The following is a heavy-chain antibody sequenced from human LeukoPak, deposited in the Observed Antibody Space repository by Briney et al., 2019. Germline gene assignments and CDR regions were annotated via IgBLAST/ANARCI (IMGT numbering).Heavy chain of an antibody. J-gene: IGHJ4*02. CDR1: GFTFSSYA. V-gene: IGHV3-23*01. CDR2: ISGSGGST. D-gene: IGHD3-3*01. CDR3: ASRYDFWGGYYLGHDY. Sequence: GGSLRLSCAASGFTFSSYAMSWVRQAPGKGLEWVSAISGSGGSTYYADSVKGRFTISRDNSKNTLYLQMNSLRAEDTAVYYCASRYDFWGGYYLGHDYWGQGTLVTVSS.